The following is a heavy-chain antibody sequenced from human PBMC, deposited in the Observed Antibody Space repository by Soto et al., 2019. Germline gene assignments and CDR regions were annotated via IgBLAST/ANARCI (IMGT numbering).Heavy chain of an antibody. CDR2: IWYDGSNK. Sequence: QVQLVESGGGVVQPGRSLRLSCAASGFTFSSYGMHWVRQAPGKGLEWVAVIWYDGSNKYYADSVKGRFTISRDNSKNTLYLQINSLRAEDTAVYYCARDIYDSISRAYYGMDVWGQGTTVTVSS. CDR1: GFTFSSYG. V-gene: IGHV3-33*01. J-gene: IGHJ6*02. D-gene: IGHD3-22*01. CDR3: ARDIYDSISRAYYGMDV.